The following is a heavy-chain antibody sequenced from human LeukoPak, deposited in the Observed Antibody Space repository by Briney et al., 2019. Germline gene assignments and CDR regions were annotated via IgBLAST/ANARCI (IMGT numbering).Heavy chain of an antibody. J-gene: IGHJ3*02. CDR3: ASLKNYYDSSGYLVTDAFDI. CDR1: GYTFTTYN. Sequence: ASVKVSCKASGYTFTTYNINWVRQAPGQGVEWMGWISGYNGNTNYAQKLQGRVTMTTDTSRSTAYMELRSLKSDDTAVYYCASLKNYYDSSGYLVTDAFDIWGQGTMVTVSS. CDR2: ISGYNGNT. D-gene: IGHD3-22*01. V-gene: IGHV1-18*01.